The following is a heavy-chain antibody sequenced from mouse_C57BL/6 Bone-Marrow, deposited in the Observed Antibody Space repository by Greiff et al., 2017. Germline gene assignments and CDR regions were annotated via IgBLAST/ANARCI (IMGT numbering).Heavy chain of an antibody. D-gene: IGHD1-1*01. Sequence: VMLVESGAELARPGASVKLSCKASGYTFTSYGISWVKQRTGQGLEWIGEIYPRSGNTYYNEKFKGKATLTADKSSSTAYMELRSLTSEDSAVYFCARYTTVVPYYFDYWGQGTTLTVSS. CDR3: ARYTTVVPYYFDY. CDR2: IYPRSGNT. CDR1: GYTFTSYG. V-gene: IGHV1-81*01. J-gene: IGHJ2*01.